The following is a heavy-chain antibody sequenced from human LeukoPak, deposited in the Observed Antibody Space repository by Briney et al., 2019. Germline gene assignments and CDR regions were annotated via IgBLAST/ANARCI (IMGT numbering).Heavy chain of an antibody. J-gene: IGHJ4*02. Sequence: ASVKVSCKASGYTFISYGVSWVRQAPGQGLEWMGWISAYNGNTNYAQNLQGRVTMTTDTSTSTAYMELRSLISDDTAVYYCARGEGIFFDYWGQGTLVTVSS. V-gene: IGHV1-18*01. D-gene: IGHD3-9*01. CDR1: GYTFISYG. CDR3: ARGEGIFFDY. CDR2: ISAYNGNT.